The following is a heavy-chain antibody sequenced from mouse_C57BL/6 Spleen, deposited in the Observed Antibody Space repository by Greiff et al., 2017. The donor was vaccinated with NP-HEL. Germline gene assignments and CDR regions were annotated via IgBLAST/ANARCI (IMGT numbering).Heavy chain of an antibody. CDR2: IYPGDGDT. J-gene: IGHJ2*01. CDR1: GYAFSSSW. V-gene: IGHV1-82*01. CDR3: ARATEGPGDY. D-gene: IGHD3-3*01. Sequence: QVHVKQSGPELVKPGASVKISCKASGYAFSSSWMNWVKQRPGKGLEWIGRIYPGDGDTNYNGKFKGKATLTADKSSSTAYMQLRSLTSEDSAVYFCARATEGPGDYWGQGTTLTVSS.